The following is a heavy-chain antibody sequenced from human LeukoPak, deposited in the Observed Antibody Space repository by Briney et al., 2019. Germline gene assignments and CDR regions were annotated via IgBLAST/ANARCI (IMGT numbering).Heavy chain of an antibody. V-gene: IGHV3-23*01. CDR3: ARGSVKGLGYCSSTSCYRAFDI. D-gene: IGHD2-2*01. CDR1: GFTFSSYA. Sequence: GGSLRLSCAASGFTFSSYAMSWVRQAPGKGLEWVSAISGSGGSTYYADSVKGRFTISRDNSKNTLYLQMNSLRAEDTAVYYCARGSVKGLGYCSSTSCYRAFDIWGQGTMVTVSS. J-gene: IGHJ3*02. CDR2: ISGSGGST.